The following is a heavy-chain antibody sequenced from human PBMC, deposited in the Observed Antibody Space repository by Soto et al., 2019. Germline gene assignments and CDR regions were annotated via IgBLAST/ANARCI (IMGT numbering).Heavy chain of an antibody. CDR2: LSGSGSLS. D-gene: IGHD2-15*01. CDR1: GFTFNTFA. CDR3: ARDRGGALDS. J-gene: IGHJ4*02. V-gene: IGHV3-23*01. Sequence: EVLLLESGGGLVQPGGYLRLSCAASGFTFNTFAITWVRQAPGKGLEWVSALSGSGSLSYYADSVKGRFTISRDNSKNTMYLQMNNLRVDETAVYFCARDRGGALDSWGQGTLVTVSS.